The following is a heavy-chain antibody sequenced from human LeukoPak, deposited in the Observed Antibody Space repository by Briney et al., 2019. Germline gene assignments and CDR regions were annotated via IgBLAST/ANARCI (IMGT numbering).Heavy chain of an antibody. CDR1: GFTYSSYE. CDR2: ISSSGSTI. J-gene: IGHJ3*02. D-gene: IGHD1-26*01. CDR3: ARAPYSGSRASI. Sequence: QPGGSLRLSCAASGFTYSSYEMNWVRQAPGKGLEWISYISSSGSTIYYADSVKGRFTISRDNAKNSLYLQMNSLRAKDTAVYYCARAPYSGSRASIWGQGTMVTVSS. V-gene: IGHV3-48*03.